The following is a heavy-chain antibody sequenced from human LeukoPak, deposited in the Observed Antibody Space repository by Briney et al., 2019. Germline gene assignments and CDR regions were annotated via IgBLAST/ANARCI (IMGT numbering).Heavy chain of an antibody. J-gene: IGHJ4*02. CDR3: AKGSSGEYYDTYFDS. V-gene: IGHV3-43*01. Sequence: GGSLRLSCAASGFTFDDYTMHWVRQAPGKGLEWVSLINWGGDTTYYADSVKGRFTISRDNSRNSLFLQMNSLRSEDTAFYYCAKGSSGEYYDTYFDSWGQGTLVAVSS. CDR1: GFTFDDYT. D-gene: IGHD3-22*01. CDR2: INWGGDTT.